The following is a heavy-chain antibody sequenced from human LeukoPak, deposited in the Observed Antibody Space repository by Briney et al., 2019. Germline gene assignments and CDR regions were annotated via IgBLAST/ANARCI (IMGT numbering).Heavy chain of an antibody. V-gene: IGHV3-21*01. Sequence: PGGSLRLSCAASGFTFSTYSMNWVRQAPGKGLEWVSSISSSGTYIYHADSVKGRFTISRDNAKNSLYLQMNSLRAEDTAVYYCARDLTLGYCSGGSCHGMDVWGQGTTVTVSS. CDR1: GFTFSTYS. J-gene: IGHJ6*02. D-gene: IGHD2-15*01. CDR2: ISSSGTYI. CDR3: ARDLTLGYCSGGSCHGMDV.